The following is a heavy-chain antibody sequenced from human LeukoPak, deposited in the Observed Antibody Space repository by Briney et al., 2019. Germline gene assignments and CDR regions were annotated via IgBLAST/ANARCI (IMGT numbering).Heavy chain of an antibody. CDR3: AKGQYGGSATHFDS. J-gene: IGHJ4*02. CDR2: MSGSGGSGT. D-gene: IGHD4-23*01. CDR1: GFTFSTFA. V-gene: IGHV3-23*01. Sequence: GGSLRLSCAASGFTFSTFAMSWVRQAPGKGLERVSVMSGSGGSGTYYADSVKGRFTISRDNSKNTLFLEMNNLRAEDTALYYCAKGQYGGSATHFDSWGQGILATVSS.